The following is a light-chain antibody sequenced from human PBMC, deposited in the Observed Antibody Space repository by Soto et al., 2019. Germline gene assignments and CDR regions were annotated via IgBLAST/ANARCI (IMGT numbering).Light chain of an antibody. V-gene: IGKV2-28*01. CDR3: MQPLQSWT. Sequence: VLAQCPFSPAVTTGYSASISCRSGQRLLHSNGYNYLDWYLQKPGQSPQLLIYLGSNRASGVPDRFSGSGSGTDFTLKISRVEAEDVGVYYCMQPLQSWTFGQGTKVDI. J-gene: IGKJ1*01. CDR1: QRLLHSNGYNY. CDR2: LGS.